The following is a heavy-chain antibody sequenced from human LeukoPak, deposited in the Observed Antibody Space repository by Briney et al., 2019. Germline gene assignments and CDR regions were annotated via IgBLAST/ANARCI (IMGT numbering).Heavy chain of an antibody. CDR3: ARDSHSLRWFL. V-gene: IGHV4-59*01. J-gene: IGHJ2*01. Sequence: SETLSLTCTVSGGSITDYYWSWLRQPPGKGLEWIGYISYSGNTKYSPSLSNRVTISLATSRKQFSLKLSSVTAADTAAYYCARDSHSLRWFLWGRGTLVTVSS. D-gene: IGHD3-10*01. CDR2: ISYSGNT. CDR1: GGSITDYY.